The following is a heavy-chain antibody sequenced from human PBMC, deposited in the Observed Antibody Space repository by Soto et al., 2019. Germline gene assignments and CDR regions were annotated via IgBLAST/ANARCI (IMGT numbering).Heavy chain of an antibody. V-gene: IGHV4-39*07. CDR1: GGCISSGSLY. D-gene: IGHD5-12*01. Sequence: PSETLALTCTVDGGCISSGSLYWGWIRQQPPGKGLEWIGSIHYSGSTYDRPSLKSRVTMSVATSKNQFSLKLNSVTAADTAVYYCARGGYPSIDYWGQGTLVTVS. J-gene: IGHJ4*02. CDR3: ARGGYPSIDY. CDR2: IHYSGST.